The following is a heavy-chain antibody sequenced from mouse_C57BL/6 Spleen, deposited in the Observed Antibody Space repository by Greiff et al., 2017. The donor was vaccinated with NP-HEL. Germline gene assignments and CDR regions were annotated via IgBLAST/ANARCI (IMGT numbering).Heavy chain of an antibody. CDR2: IPPNSGST. CDR3: ARRGPYYYGSSYGYFDV. Sequence: QVQLQQPGAELVKPGASVKLSCKASGYTFTSYWMHWVKPRPGQGLEWIGMIPPNSGSTNYTEKFKSKATLTVDKSSSTAYMQLSSLTSEDSAVYYCARRGPYYYGSSYGYFDVWGTGTTVTVSS. J-gene: IGHJ1*03. CDR1: GYTFTSYW. D-gene: IGHD1-1*01. V-gene: IGHV1-64*01.